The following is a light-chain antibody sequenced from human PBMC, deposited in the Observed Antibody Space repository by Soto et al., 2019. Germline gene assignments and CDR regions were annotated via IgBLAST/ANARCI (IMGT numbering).Light chain of an antibody. J-gene: IGKJ2*01. Sequence: EIVLTQSPGTLSLSPGERATLSCRASQSVSRSYLAWYQQKPGQAPRLLIYGASSRATGIPDRFSGSGSGTDFTLTISRLEPEDFAVYYCQQYGGVPYTFGQGTKLEIK. CDR1: QSVSRSY. CDR3: QQYGGVPYT. CDR2: GAS. V-gene: IGKV3-20*01.